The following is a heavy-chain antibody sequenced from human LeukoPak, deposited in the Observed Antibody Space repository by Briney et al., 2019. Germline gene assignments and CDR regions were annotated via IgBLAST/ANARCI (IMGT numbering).Heavy chain of an antibody. Sequence: GGSLRLSCAASGFTFSSYAMHWVRQAPGKGLEWVAVISYDGSNKYYADSVKGRFTISRDNAKNSLYLQMNSLRAEDTAVYYCARQRVELRGDWFDPWGQGTLVTVSS. V-gene: IGHV3-30-3*01. CDR3: ARQRVELRGDWFDP. CDR1: GFTFSSYA. CDR2: ISYDGSNK. D-gene: IGHD1-7*01. J-gene: IGHJ5*02.